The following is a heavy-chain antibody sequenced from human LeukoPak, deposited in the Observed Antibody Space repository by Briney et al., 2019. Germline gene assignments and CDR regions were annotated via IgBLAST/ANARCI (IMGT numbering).Heavy chain of an antibody. CDR2: INHSGST. D-gene: IGHD6-19*01. Sequence: SETLSLTCAVYGGSFSGYYWSWIRQPPGKGLEWIGEINHSGSTNYNPSLKSRVTISVDTSKNQFSLKLSSVTAADTAVYYCASYSSGWFFDYWGQGTLVTVSS. V-gene: IGHV4-34*01. J-gene: IGHJ4*02. CDR3: ASYSSGWFFDY. CDR1: GGSFSGYY.